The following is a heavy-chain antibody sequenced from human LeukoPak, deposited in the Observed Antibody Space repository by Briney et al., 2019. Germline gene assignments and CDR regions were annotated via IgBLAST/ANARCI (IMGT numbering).Heavy chain of an antibody. CDR2: INPNSGGT. D-gene: IGHD2-2*02. J-gene: IGHJ4*02. V-gene: IGHV1-2*02. CDR1: VYTFTGYY. CDR3: ARVIEEGYYTFSIDY. Sequence: ASVKVSCKASVYTFTGYYMHWVRQAPGQGLEWMGWINPNSGGTNYAQKFQGRVTMTRDTSISTAYMELSRLRSDDTAVYYCARVIEEGYYTFSIDYWGQGTLVTVSS.